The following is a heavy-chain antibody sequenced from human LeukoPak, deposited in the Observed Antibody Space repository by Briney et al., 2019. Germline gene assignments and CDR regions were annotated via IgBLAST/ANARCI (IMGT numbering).Heavy chain of an antibody. Sequence: ASVTVSCTASGYTFNTYYMHWVRQAPGQGLEWMGIINPSGDSTSYAQKFQGRVTMTRDTSTSTVYMELSSLRSEDTAVYYCARGVRSDCYSCFDYWGQGTLVTVSS. D-gene: IGHD2-15*01. V-gene: IGHV1-46*02. CDR2: INPSGDST. J-gene: IGHJ4*02. CDR1: GYTFNTYY. CDR3: ARGVRSDCYSCFDY.